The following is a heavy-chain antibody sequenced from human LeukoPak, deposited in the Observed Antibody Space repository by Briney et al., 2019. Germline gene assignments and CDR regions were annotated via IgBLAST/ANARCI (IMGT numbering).Heavy chain of an antibody. Sequence: GASVKVSCKASGGTFSSYAISWVRQAPGQGLEWMGGIIPIFGTANYAQKFQGRVTITADESTSTAYMELSSLRSEDTAVYYCAREGSYAFDIWGQGTMVTVSS. D-gene: IGHD2-15*01. V-gene: IGHV1-69*13. CDR1: GGTFSSYA. CDR3: AREGSYAFDI. CDR2: IIPIFGTA. J-gene: IGHJ3*02.